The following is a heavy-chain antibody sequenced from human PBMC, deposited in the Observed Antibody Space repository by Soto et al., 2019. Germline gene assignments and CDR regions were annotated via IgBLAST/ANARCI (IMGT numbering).Heavy chain of an antibody. Sequence: GGSLRLSCTASGFTFGDYAMSWFRQAPGKGLEWVGFIRSKAYGGTTEYAASVKGRFTISRDDSKSIAYLQMNSLKTEDTAVYYCTRVEERITMVRGVIIGPRYYFDYWGQGTLVTVSS. CDR3: TRVEERITMVRGVIIGPRYYFDY. CDR2: IRSKAYGGTT. J-gene: IGHJ4*02. D-gene: IGHD3-10*01. CDR1: GFTFGDYA. V-gene: IGHV3-49*03.